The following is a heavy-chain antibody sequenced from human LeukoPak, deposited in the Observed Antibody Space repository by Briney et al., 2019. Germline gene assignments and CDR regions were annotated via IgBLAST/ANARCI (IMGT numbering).Heavy chain of an antibody. CDR1: GFTFTTYW. CDR2: IKQDGTEK. Sequence: GGSLRLSCAASGFTFTTYWMSWVRQAPGKGLEWVANIKQDGTEKYYVDSVKGRFTISRDNSKNTLYLQMNSLRAEDTAVYYCAESRGDGYNWWGQGTLVTVSS. J-gene: IGHJ4*02. CDR3: AESRGDGYNW. D-gene: IGHD5-24*01. V-gene: IGHV3-7*03.